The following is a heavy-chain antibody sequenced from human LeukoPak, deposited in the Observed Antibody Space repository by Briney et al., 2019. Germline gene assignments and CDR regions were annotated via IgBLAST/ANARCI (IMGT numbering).Heavy chain of an antibody. CDR1: GFTFSSYA. D-gene: IGHD6-19*01. CDR3: AREAVPGGRGDTFDF. Sequence: GGSLRLSCAASGFTFSSYAMSWGRQAPAKGLEWVSAISGSGGSTYYADSVKGRFTISRDNSKNTLYLQMNSLRADDTAIYYCAREAVPGGRGDTFDFWGQGTMVTVSS. CDR2: ISGSGGST. V-gene: IGHV3-23*01. J-gene: IGHJ3*01.